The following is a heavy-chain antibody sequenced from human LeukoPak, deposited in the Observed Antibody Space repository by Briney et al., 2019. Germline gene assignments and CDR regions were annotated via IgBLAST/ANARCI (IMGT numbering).Heavy chain of an antibody. J-gene: IGHJ4*02. D-gene: IGHD5-12*01. CDR1: GFTFSSYA. CDR3: VRDRDIAYLRADF. V-gene: IGHV3-23*01. Sequence: GGSLRLSCAASGFTFSSYAMSWVRQAPGKGLEWVSTIRGSDREIYYADSVKGRFTVSRDNSKNTLYLQMNSLRAEDTAVYYCVRDRDIAYLRADFWGQGTLVTVSS. CDR2: IRGSDREI.